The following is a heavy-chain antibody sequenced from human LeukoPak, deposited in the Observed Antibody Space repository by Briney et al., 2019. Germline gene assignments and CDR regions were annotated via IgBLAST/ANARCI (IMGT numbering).Heavy chain of an antibody. D-gene: IGHD6-19*01. V-gene: IGHV3-30*18. Sequence: SGGSLRLSCAASGFSFRTYGMHWVRQAPGKGLEWVAVISYDGSNKYYADSVKGRFTIARDNSKNTLYLQMNSLRAEDTAVYYCAKGFSGWYVVYWGQGTLVTVSS. CDR2: ISYDGSNK. CDR3: AKGFSGWYVVY. CDR1: GFSFRTYG. J-gene: IGHJ4*02.